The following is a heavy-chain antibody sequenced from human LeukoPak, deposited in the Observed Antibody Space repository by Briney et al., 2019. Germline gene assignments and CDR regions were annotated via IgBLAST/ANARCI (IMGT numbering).Heavy chain of an antibody. D-gene: IGHD6-19*01. V-gene: IGHV4-34*01. CDR1: GGSFSAYY. J-gene: IGHJ4*02. CDR2: INHSGST. Sequence: SETLSLTCAVYGGSFSAYYWSWIRQPPGKGLEWIGEINHSGSTNYNPSLKSRVTISLDTSKNQFSLKLTSVTAADTAVYYCVRGEPAFSSGWYTYYFDYWGQGILVTVSS. CDR3: VRGEPAFSSGWYTYYFDY.